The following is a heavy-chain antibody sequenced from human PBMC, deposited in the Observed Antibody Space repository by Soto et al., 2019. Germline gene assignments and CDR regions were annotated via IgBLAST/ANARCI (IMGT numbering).Heavy chain of an antibody. Sequence: SETLSLTCIVSGAALDSGNYYWSWIRQVPGKGLEWIGHIYVTGAVDYNPSLRDRITISQDTSERQFSLNLRLVTAADTAVYYCARLRIATNNYKWFDPWGQGTLVTVSS. V-gene: IGHV4-31*03. CDR1: GAALDSGNYY. J-gene: IGHJ5*02. D-gene: IGHD2-21*01. CDR2: IYVTGAV. CDR3: ARLRIATNNYKWFDP.